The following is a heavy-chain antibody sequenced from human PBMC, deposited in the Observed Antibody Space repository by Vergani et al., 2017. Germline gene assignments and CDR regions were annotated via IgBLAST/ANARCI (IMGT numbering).Heavy chain of an antibody. Sequence: QVQLQESGPGLVKPSETLSLTCTVSGGTISSYYWSWIRQPPGKGLEWIGYIYYSGSTNYNPSLKSRVTISVDTSKNQFSLKLSSVTAADTAVYYCAAGVWFGELDVWGQGTTVTVSS. CDR2: IYYSGST. CDR1: GGTISSYY. V-gene: IGHV4-59*01. D-gene: IGHD3-10*01. J-gene: IGHJ6*02. CDR3: AAGVWFGELDV.